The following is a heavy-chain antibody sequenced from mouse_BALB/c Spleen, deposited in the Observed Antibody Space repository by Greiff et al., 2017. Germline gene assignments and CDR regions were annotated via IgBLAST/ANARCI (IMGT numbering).Heavy chain of an antibody. D-gene: IGHD1-1*01. V-gene: IGHV5-6-3*01. J-gene: IGHJ4*01. Sequence: EVKLMESGGGLVQPGGSLKLSCAASGFTFSSYGMSWVRQTPDKRLELVATINSNGGSTYYPDSVKGRFTISRDNAKNTLYLQMSSLKSEDTAMYYCARSQLLRYAMDYWGQGTSVTVSS. CDR1: GFTFSSYG. CDR2: INSNGGST. CDR3: ARSQLLRYAMDY.